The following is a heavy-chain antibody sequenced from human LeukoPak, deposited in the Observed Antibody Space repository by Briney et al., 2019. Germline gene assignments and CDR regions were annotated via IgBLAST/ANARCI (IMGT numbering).Heavy chain of an antibody. Sequence: GGSLRLSCAASGFTFSSYAMSWVRQAPGKGLEWVSAISGSGGSTYYADSVKGRFTISRDNSKNTLYLQMNSLRAEDTAVYYCAKDGGYYYDSSSYYPFDYWGQGTLVTVSS. CDR2: ISGSGGST. V-gene: IGHV3-23*01. D-gene: IGHD3-22*01. CDR3: AKDGGYYYDSSSYYPFDY. J-gene: IGHJ4*02. CDR1: GFTFSSYA.